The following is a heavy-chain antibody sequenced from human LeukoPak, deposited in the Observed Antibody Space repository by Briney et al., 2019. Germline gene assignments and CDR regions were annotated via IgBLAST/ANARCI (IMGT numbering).Heavy chain of an antibody. CDR3: ARQQIVGATRILDY. CDR2: ISYDGSNK. D-gene: IGHD1-26*01. J-gene: IGHJ4*02. CDR1: GFTFSSYA. Sequence: GGSLRLSCAASGFTFSSYAMHWVRQAPGKGLEWVAVISYDGSNKYYADSVKGRFTISRDNSKNTLYLQMNSLRAEDTAVYYCARQQIVGATRILDYWGQGTLVTVSS. V-gene: IGHV3-30-3*01.